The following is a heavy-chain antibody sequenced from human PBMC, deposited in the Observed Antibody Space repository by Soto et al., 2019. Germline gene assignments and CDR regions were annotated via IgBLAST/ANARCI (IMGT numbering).Heavy chain of an antibody. Sequence: EVQLVESGGGLVQPGGSLRLSCAASGFTFSSYDMHWVRQATGKGLEWVSAIGTAGDTYYPGSVKGRFTISRENAKNSLYLQMNSLRAGDTAVYYCARGLAATTYYFDYWGQGTLVTVSS. D-gene: IGHD2-15*01. V-gene: IGHV3-13*04. J-gene: IGHJ4*02. CDR3: ARGLAATTYYFDY. CDR2: IGTAGDT. CDR1: GFTFSSYD.